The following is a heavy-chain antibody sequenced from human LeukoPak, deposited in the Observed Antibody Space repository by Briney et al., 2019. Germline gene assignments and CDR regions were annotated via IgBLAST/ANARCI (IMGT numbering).Heavy chain of an antibody. Sequence: GGSLRLSCAASGFTFSTYGMSWVRQAPGKGLEWVSAISGSGGSTYYADSVKGRFTISRDNSKNTLYLQMNSLRAEDTAVYYCATYYGSGSYYSPFDYWGQGTLVTVSS. CDR2: ISGSGGST. CDR3: ATYYGSGSYYSPFDY. J-gene: IGHJ4*02. V-gene: IGHV3-23*01. D-gene: IGHD3-10*01. CDR1: GFTFSTYG.